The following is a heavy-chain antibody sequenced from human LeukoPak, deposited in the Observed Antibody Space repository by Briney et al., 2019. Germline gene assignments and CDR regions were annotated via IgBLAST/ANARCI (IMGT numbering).Heavy chain of an antibody. J-gene: IGHJ6*03. CDR2: IYSSGKT. CDR1: GVSISNYY. Sequence: SGTLSLTCTVSGVSISNYYWTWIRQPAGKGLEWIGRIYSSGKTNYNPSLKSRVTMSVDTSNNQFSLRLSSVTAADTAVYFCARLTYSDSSQLYYYYYYLDVWGKGTTVTVPS. D-gene: IGHD6-6*01. CDR3: ARLTYSDSSQLYYYYYYLDV. V-gene: IGHV4-4*07.